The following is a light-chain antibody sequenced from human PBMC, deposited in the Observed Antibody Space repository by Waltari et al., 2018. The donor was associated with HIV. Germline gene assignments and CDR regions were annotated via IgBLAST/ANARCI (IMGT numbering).Light chain of an antibody. CDR3: AAWDDSLNGVV. CDR2: NNK. V-gene: IGLV1-44*01. CDR1: NSTIGSNN. J-gene: IGLJ2*01. Sequence: QSVLTQPPSASGTPGQRVTISCSGSNSTIGSNNVNWYQQLPGTAPKLLIYNNKPRPSGVPDRSSGTKSGTSASLAISGLQSKDEADYYCAAWDDSLNGVVFGGWTKLTVL.